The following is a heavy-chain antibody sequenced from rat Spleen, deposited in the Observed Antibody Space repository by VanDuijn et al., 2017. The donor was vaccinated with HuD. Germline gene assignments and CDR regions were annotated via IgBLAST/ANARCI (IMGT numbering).Heavy chain of an antibody. CDR2: INYDGTRA. Sequence: EVQLVESDGGLVRPGRSLKLSCAASGFIFSDHYVAWVRQAPTKGLEWVATINYDGTRAFYRDSVQGRFTISRDNAKSTLYLQMDSLRSEDMATYYCVRQGYLRDWYFDFWGPGTMVTVSS. J-gene: IGHJ1*01. V-gene: IGHV5-29*01. D-gene: IGHD2-5*01. CDR1: GFIFSDHY. CDR3: VRQGYLRDWYFDF.